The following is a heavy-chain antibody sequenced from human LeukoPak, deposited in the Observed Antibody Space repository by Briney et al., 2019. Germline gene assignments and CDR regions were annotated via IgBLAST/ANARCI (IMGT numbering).Heavy chain of an antibody. J-gene: IGHJ4*02. V-gene: IGHV3-30*02. CDR1: GFTFSSYG. Sequence: GGSLRLSCAASGFTFSSYGMHWVRQAPGKGLEWVAFIRYDGSNKYYADSVKGRFTISRDNSKNTLNLQMNSLRGDDAAVYYCAKAVGSISWSFDYWGQGTLVTVSS. D-gene: IGHD6-13*01. CDR2: IRYDGSNK. CDR3: AKAVGSISWSFDY.